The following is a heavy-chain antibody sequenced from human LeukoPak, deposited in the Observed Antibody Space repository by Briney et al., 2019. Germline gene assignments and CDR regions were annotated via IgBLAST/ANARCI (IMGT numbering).Heavy chain of an antibody. D-gene: IGHD5-18*01. CDR3: ARETGIKPSNWFEP. CDR1: GYTFTSYG. Sequence: ASVKVSCKASGYTFTSYGISWVRQAPGQGLEWMGWISAYNGNTNYAQKLQGRVTMTTDTSTSTAYMELRSLRSDDTAVYYCARETGIKPSNWFEPLGQGTLVTVSS. CDR2: ISAYNGNT. J-gene: IGHJ5*02. V-gene: IGHV1-18*01.